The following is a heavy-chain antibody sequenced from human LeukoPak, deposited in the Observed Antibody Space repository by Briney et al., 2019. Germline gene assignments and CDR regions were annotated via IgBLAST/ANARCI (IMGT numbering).Heavy chain of an antibody. J-gene: IGHJ4*02. CDR3: AREGAWWFGEV. D-gene: IGHD3-10*01. CDR2: ISSSSNYI. Sequence: KAGGSLRLSCAASGFTFSSFTMNWVRQAPGKGLEWVSSISSSSNYIYYGDSLRGRFTISRDNAKNSLYLQMNSLSPDDTAVYYCAREGAWWFGEVWGQGALVTVSS. V-gene: IGHV3-21*01. CDR1: GFTFSSFT.